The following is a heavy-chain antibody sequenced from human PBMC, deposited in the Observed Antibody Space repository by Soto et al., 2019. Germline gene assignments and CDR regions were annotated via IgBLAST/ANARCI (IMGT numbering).Heavy chain of an antibody. D-gene: IGHD6-13*01. CDR1: GGSIRSRSYY. J-gene: IGHJ5*02. Sequence: QLQLQESGPGLVKPSETLSLTCTVSGGSIRSRSYYWGWLRQPPGKGLEWIGNIYYSGSTYYNPSHKRRVTISVDTAKNQCARKLSSGTAADTAADYGARRQSSPWCDPWGQGTLVTVSS. CDR3: ARRQSSPWCDP. V-gene: IGHV4-39*01. CDR2: IYYSGST.